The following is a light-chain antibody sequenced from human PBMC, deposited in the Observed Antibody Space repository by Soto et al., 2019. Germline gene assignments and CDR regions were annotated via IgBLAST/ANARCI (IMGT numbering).Light chain of an antibody. CDR1: NIGSKS. CDR2: EVT. CDR3: SSKRDSSTLFV. Sequence: SYELTQPPSVSVAPGQTAKITCGENNIGSKSVHWYQQKPGQAPVLVVYEVTNRPSGVSDRFSGSKSGNTASLTISGLQAEDEADYYCSSKRDSSTLFVFGTGTKVTVL. V-gene: IGLV3-21*02. J-gene: IGLJ1*01.